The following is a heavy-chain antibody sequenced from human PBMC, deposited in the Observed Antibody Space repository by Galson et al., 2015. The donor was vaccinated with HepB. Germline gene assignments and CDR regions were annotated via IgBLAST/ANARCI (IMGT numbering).Heavy chain of an antibody. CDR2: ISGGGGNT. CDR1: GFIFNNYA. CDR3: AKSLRHYPYDMDV. Sequence: SLRLSCAASGFIFNNYAMTWVRQPPGKGLEWVSSISGGGGNTFYSESVKGRFTISRDNSKNTLFLQMNGLRAEDTAVYSCAKSLRHYPYDMDVWGPGTTVSVPS. D-gene: IGHD1-26*01. J-gene: IGHJ6*02. V-gene: IGHV3-23*01.